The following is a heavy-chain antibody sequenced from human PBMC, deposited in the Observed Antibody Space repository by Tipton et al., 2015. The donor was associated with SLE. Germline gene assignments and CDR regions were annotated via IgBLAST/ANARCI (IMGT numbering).Heavy chain of an antibody. D-gene: IGHD3-10*01. CDR3: ARTAGIGDAFDI. Sequence: TLSLTCTVSGGSVSSGSYYWSWIRQPPGKGLEWIGYIYYSGSTNYNPSLKSRVTISVDTSKNQFSLKLSSVTAADTAVYYCARTAGIGDAFDIWGQGTMVTVSS. CDR1: GGSVSSGSYY. V-gene: IGHV4-61*01. J-gene: IGHJ3*02. CDR2: IYYSGST.